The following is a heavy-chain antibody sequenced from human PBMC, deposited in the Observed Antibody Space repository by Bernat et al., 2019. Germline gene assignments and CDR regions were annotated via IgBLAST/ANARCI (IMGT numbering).Heavy chain of an antibody. J-gene: IGHJ4*02. D-gene: IGHD1-26*01. CDR2: ISDDGSTK. Sequence: QVQLVESGGGVVQPGRSLRLSCAASGFTFSSYGMQWVRQAPGKGLEWVAVISDDGSTKHYADSVNGRFTVSRDNSKNTLYLQMNNLRAEDTAGYYCAKEKGGNYMPLDYWGQGTLVTVSS. V-gene: IGHV3-30*18. CDR3: AKEKGGNYMPLDY. CDR1: GFTFSSYG.